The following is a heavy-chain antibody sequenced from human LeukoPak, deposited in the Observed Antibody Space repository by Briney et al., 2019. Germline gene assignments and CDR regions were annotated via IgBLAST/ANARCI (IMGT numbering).Heavy chain of an antibody. Sequence: GGSLRLSCAASGYTFSNYAMTWVRQAPGKRLEWVSGISHNGDRIYYADSVKGRFTISRDNSKNTLYLQMNSLRAEDTAVYYCAKDPTTKRIVVVTARDYWGQGTLVTVSS. D-gene: IGHD2-21*02. CDR1: GYTFSNYA. CDR3: AKDPTTKRIVVVTARDY. V-gene: IGHV3-23*01. CDR2: ISHNGDRI. J-gene: IGHJ4*02.